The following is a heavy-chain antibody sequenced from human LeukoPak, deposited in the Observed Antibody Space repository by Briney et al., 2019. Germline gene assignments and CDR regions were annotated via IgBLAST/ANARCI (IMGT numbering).Heavy chain of an antibody. J-gene: IGHJ4*02. D-gene: IGHD3-3*01. CDR2: IYYSGST. V-gene: IGHV4-30-4*01. Sequence: SETLSLTCTVSGGSISSGDYYWRWIRQPPGKGLEWIGYIYYSGSTYYNPSLKSRVTISVDTSKKQFSLKLSSVTAADTAVYYCASNIDDSTGYWGQGTLVTVSS. CDR3: ASNIDDSTGY. CDR1: GGSISSGDYY.